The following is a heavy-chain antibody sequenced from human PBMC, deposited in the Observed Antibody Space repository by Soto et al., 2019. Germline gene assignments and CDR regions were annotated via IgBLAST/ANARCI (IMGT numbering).Heavy chain of an antibody. CDR2: ISSSSSYI. J-gene: IGHJ3*02. Sequence: GGSLRLSCAASGFTFSTYSMTWVRQAPGKGLEWVSYISSSSSYIYDADSVKGRFTISRDNAKNSLYLQMNSLRAEDTAVYFCARALHGYDAFDIWGQGTMVTVSS. CDR1: GFTFSTYS. D-gene: IGHD6-25*01. V-gene: IGHV3-21*01. CDR3: ARALHGYDAFDI.